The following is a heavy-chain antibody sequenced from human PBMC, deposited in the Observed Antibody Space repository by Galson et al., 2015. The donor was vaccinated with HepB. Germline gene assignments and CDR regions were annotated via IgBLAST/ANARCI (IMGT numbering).Heavy chain of an antibody. V-gene: IGHV3-21*01. D-gene: IGHD1-26*01. CDR1: GFTFSSYS. CDR3: ARGTLSGSYSPWFDP. CDR2: ISSSSSYI. Sequence: SLRLSCAASGFTFSSYSMNWVRQAPGKGLEWVSSISSSSSYIYYADSVKGRFTISRDNAKNSLYLQMNSLRAEDTAVYYCARGTLSGSYSPWFDPWGQGTLVTVSS. J-gene: IGHJ5*02.